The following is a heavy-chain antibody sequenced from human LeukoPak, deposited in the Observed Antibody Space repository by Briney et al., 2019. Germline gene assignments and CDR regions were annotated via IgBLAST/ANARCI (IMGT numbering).Heavy chain of an antibody. CDR3: AKSNYAFDI. Sequence: GGSLRLSCAASGFTFSSYGMPWVRQAPGKGLEWVAVIWYDGSNKYYADSVKGRFTISRDNSKNTLYLQMNSLRAEDTAVYYFAKSNYAFDIWGQGTMVTVSS. V-gene: IGHV3-33*06. CDR1: GFTFSSYG. D-gene: IGHD5-24*01. CDR2: IWYDGSNK. J-gene: IGHJ3*02.